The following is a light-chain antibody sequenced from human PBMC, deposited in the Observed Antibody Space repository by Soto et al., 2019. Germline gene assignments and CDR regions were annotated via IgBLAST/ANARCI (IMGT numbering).Light chain of an antibody. CDR2: GAS. CDR1: QSVSSSF. V-gene: IGKV3-20*01. Sequence: EIMLTQSPGTLSLSPGERATLSCRASQSVSSSFLAWYQQKPGQAPRLLIYGASIRATGIPDRFSGSASGTDFTLTISRLDPDDFALYLCQHSGSSLWTLGHGIQVEIK. J-gene: IGKJ1*01. CDR3: QHSGSSLWT.